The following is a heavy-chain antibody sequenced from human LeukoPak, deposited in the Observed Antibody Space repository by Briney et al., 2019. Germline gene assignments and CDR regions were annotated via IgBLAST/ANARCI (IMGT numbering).Heavy chain of an antibody. CDR1: GFTFSNYN. CDR2: ITSSSTYR. J-gene: IGHJ5*02. Sequence: PGGSLRLSCAASGFTFSNYNMNWVRQAPGKGLEWVSSITSSSTYRYYADSVKGRFTISRDNAKNSLYLQMNSLRAEDTSVYYCARWYNSNWFDPWGQGTLVTVSS. V-gene: IGHV3-21*01. D-gene: IGHD6-19*01. CDR3: ARWYNSNWFDP.